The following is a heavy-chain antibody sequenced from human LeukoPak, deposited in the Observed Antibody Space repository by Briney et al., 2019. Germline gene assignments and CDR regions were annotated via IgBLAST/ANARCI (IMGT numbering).Heavy chain of an antibody. CDR1: GFTFSSYW. D-gene: IGHD6-13*01. CDR2: IKEDGSEK. CDR3: ARAGEIAAAGTLYNWVDP. Sequence: PGGSLRLSCAASGFTFSSYWMSWVRQAPGKGLEWVANIKEDGSEKYYVDSVKGRFTISRDNAKNSLYLQMNSLRAEDTAVYYCARAGEIAAAGTLYNWVDPWGQGTLVTVSS. J-gene: IGHJ5*02. V-gene: IGHV3-7*01.